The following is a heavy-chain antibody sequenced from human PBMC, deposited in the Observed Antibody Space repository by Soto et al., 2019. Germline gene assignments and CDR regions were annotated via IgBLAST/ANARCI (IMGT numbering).Heavy chain of an antibody. J-gene: IGHJ4*02. Sequence: SETLSLTCTVSGGSTSSYCWSWIRQPPGKGLEWIGYIYYSGSTNYNPSLKSRVTISVDTSKNQFSLKLSSVTAADTAVYYCARVGSSSWYGGDYFDYWGQGTLVTVSS. V-gene: IGHV4-59*01. D-gene: IGHD6-13*01. CDR3: ARVGSSSWYGGDYFDY. CDR2: IYYSGST. CDR1: GGSTSSYC.